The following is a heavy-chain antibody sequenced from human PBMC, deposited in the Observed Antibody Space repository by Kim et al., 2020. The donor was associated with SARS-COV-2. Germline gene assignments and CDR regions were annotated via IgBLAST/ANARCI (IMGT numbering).Heavy chain of an antibody. CDR3: VKLVDYTFGSSDS. CDR1: GFIFSNYA. V-gene: IGHV3-23*01. Sequence: GGSLRLSCVGSGFIFSNYAMTWVRQAPGKGLEWVAGISASSGSTSFADSVLGRFTISRDNSKNTVYLQMSILRAEDAAVYFCVKLVDYTFGSSDSWGQGT. J-gene: IGHJ4*02. CDR2: ISASSGST. D-gene: IGHD4-4*01.